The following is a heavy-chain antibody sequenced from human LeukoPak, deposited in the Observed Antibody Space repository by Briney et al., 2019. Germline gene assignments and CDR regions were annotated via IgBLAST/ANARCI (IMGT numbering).Heavy chain of an antibody. D-gene: IGHD6-13*01. Sequence: PGGSLRLSCAASGFTVSSNYMSWVRQAPGKGLEWVSVIYSGGSTYYADSVKGRFTISRDNSKNSLYLQMNSLRAEDTAVYYCAKDPLGQQPDAFDIWGQGTMVTVSS. J-gene: IGHJ3*02. CDR1: GFTVSSNY. CDR3: AKDPLGQQPDAFDI. CDR2: IYSGGST. V-gene: IGHV3-53*01.